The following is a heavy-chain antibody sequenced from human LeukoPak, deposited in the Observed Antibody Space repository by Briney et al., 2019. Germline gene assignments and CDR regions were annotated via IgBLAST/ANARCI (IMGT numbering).Heavy chain of an antibody. CDR1: GYNFAGYY. D-gene: IGHD5-24*01. J-gene: IGHJ4*02. CDR2: INPRDGET. Sequence: GASVKVSCKASGYNFAGYYIHWVRQAPGQGLEWMGRINPRDGETSFAQKFQGRITMTRDTSISTAYMELSGLRYDDTAVYYCAREEDGYNYYWGQGTLVTVSS. V-gene: IGHV1-2*06. CDR3: AREEDGYNYY.